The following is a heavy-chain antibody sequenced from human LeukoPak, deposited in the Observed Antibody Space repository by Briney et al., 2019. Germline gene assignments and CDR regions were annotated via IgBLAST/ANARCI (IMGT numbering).Heavy chain of an antibody. CDR1: GFTFSSYA. CDR3: ARDLGSYRYFDY. J-gene: IGHJ4*02. V-gene: IGHV3-30-3*01. D-gene: IGHD1-26*01. CDR2: ISYDGSNK. Sequence: PGRSLRLSCAASGFTFSSYAMHWVRQAPGKGLEWVAVISYDGSNKYYADSVKGRFTISRDNSKNTLYLQMNSLRAEDTAVYYCARDLGSYRYFDYWGQGTLVTVSS.